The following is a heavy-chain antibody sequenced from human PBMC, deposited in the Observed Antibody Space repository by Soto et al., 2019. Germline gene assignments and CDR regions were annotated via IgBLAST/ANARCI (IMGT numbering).Heavy chain of an antibody. CDR1: EVTFNSYA. D-gene: IGHD2-21*02. Sequence: PGGSLRLCCVASEVTFNSYAMSWVRQAPGMGLEWVSSIIGSGAITYYADSVKGRFTISRDNSKSTLYLQMNSLRVEDTALYYCAKDARDTGGNSGIDYWGQGTLVTVSS. J-gene: IGHJ4*02. CDR3: AKDARDTGGNSGIDY. V-gene: IGHV3-23*01. CDR2: IIGSGAIT.